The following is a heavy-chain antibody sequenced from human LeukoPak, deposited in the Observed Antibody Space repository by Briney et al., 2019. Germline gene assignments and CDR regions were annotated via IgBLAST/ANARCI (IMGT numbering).Heavy chain of an antibody. CDR3: ARGYSSSWLDY. CDR2: INPNSGGT. V-gene: IGHV1-2*06. D-gene: IGHD6-13*01. CDR1: GCTFTGYY. J-gene: IGHJ4*02. Sequence: ASVKVSCKASGCTFTGYYMHWVRQAPGQGLEWMGRINPNSGGTKYAQKFQGRVTMTTDTSINTAYLELSRLRSDDTAVYYCARGYSSSWLDYWGQGTLVTVSS.